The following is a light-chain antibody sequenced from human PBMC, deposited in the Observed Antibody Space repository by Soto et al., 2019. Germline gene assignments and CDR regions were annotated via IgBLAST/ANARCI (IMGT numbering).Light chain of an antibody. J-gene: IGKJ3*01. CDR1: QSVSSSY. CDR2: GAS. CDR3: QQYGTSPPIT. Sequence: EIVLTQSPGTLSLSPGERATLSCRASQSVSSSYLAWYQQKPGQAPRLLIYGASSWATGIPDRFSGSGSGTDFTLTISRLEPEDFVVYYCQQYGTSPPITFGPGTKVDIK. V-gene: IGKV3-20*01.